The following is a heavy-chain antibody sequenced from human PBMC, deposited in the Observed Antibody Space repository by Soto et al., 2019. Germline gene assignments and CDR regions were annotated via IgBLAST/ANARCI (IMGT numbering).Heavy chain of an antibody. V-gene: IGHV2-5*02. D-gene: IGHD2-2*01. CDR2: IYWDDDE. CDR3: AHGSCSSADCYPNPYLDY. Sequence: QITLKESGPTLVKPTQTLTLTCTFSGFSLSTTAEGVGWLRQPPGKALEWLALIYWDDDERYSPSLKSRLTIPKDTSKNQVVLTMTNVDPVDTATYYCAHGSCSSADCYPNPYLDYWGQGILVTVSS. J-gene: IGHJ4*02. CDR1: GFSLSTTAEG.